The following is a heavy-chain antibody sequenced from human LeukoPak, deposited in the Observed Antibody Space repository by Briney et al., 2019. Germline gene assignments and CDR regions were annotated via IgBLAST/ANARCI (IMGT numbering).Heavy chain of an antibody. D-gene: IGHD5-12*01. J-gene: IGHJ4*02. CDR3: ARVRATFSPHFDN. Sequence: GGSLRPSCAASGFTFSSYWMHWVRQAPGKGLMWVSRINSDGSITNYADSVKGRFTISRDNAKNTLYLQMNSLRAEDTAVYYCARVRATFSPHFDNWGQGTLVTVSS. V-gene: IGHV3-74*01. CDR2: INSDGSIT. CDR1: GFTFSSYW.